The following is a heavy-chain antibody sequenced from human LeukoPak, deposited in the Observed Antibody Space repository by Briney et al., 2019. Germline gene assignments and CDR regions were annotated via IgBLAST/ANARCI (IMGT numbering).Heavy chain of an antibody. D-gene: IGHD2-15*01. CDR3: ARVVCSGGACSPLVPHYYYRMDV. Sequence: ASVKVSCKASGYTFTSYGISWVRQAPGQELEWMGWISAYNGNTNYAQKLQGRVTMTTDTSTSTAYMELRSLRSDDTAVYYCARVVCSGGACSPLVPHYYYRMDVWGQGTTVTVSS. V-gene: IGHV1-18*01. CDR2: ISAYNGNT. CDR1: GYTFTSYG. J-gene: IGHJ6*02.